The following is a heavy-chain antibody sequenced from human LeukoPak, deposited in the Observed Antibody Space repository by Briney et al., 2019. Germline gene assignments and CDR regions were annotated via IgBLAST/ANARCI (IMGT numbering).Heavy chain of an antibody. CDR3: ARGTSSGYSYYFDY. CDR1: GYTFTGYY. D-gene: IGHD3-22*01. CDR2: INPNSGGT. V-gene: IGHV1-2*02. Sequence: ASVKVSCKASGYTFTGYYMHWVRQAPGQGLEWMGWINPNSGGTNYAQKLQGRVTMTTDTSTSTAYMELRSLRSDDTAVYYCARGTSSGYSYYFDYWGQGTLVTVSS. J-gene: IGHJ4*02.